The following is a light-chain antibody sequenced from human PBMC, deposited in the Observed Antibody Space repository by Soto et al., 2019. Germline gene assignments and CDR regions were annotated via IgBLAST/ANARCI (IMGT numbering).Light chain of an antibody. CDR2: EVT. Sequence: QSALTQPASVSGSPGQSITISCTGTSTDVGGYSYVSWYQHHPGKAPKLIIYEVTTRPSGISNRFSGSKSGNAASLTISGLQAEDDADYYCSSYTSTTTPVLFGGGTKLTVL. J-gene: IGLJ2*01. V-gene: IGLV2-14*01. CDR1: STDVGGYSY. CDR3: SSYTSTTTPVL.